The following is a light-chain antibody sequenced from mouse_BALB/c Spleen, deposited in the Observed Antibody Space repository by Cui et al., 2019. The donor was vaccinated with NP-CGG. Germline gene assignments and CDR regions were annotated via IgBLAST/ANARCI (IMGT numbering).Light chain of an antibody. V-gene: IGLV1*01. CDR1: TGAVTTINY. Sequence: VVTHESALTTSPGETVTLTCRSSTGAVTTINYANWVQEKPDHLFTGLIGGTNNRAPGVPARFSGSLIGDKAALTITGAQTEDEAIYFCVLWYSNHWVFGGGTKLTVL. J-gene: IGLJ1*01. CDR2: GTN. CDR3: VLWYSNHWV.